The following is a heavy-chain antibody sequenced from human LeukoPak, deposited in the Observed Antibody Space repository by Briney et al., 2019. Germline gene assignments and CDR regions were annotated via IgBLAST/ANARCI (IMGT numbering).Heavy chain of an antibody. J-gene: IGHJ4*02. Sequence: PSQTLSLTCAVSGGSISSGGYSWGWIRQPPGKGLEWIGYIYHSGSTYYNPSLKSRATISVDRSKNQFSLKLSSVTAADTAVYYCARVDDSSGYAAYWGQGTLVTVSS. D-gene: IGHD3-22*01. CDR1: GGSISSGGYS. CDR2: IYHSGST. V-gene: IGHV4-30-2*01. CDR3: ARVDDSSGYAAY.